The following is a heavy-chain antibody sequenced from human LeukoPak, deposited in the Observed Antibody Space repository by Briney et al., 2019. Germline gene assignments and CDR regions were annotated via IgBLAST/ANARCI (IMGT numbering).Heavy chain of an antibody. CDR2: IYHSGST. D-gene: IGHD2-2*01. CDR3: ARALVVPAAICWFDP. V-gene: IGHV4-30-2*01. CDR1: GVSISSGGYS. Sequence: SQTLSLTCAVSGVSISSGGYSWSWLRQPPGKGLEWIVYIYHSGSTYYNPSLKSRITISVNRSKNQFSLKLSSVTAADTAVYYCARALVVPAAICWFDPWGQGTLVTVSS. J-gene: IGHJ5*02.